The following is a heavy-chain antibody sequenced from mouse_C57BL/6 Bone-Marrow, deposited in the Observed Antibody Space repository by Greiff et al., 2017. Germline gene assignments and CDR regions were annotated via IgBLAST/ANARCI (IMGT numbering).Heavy chain of an antibody. D-gene: IGHD1-1*01. CDR1: GFNIQDSY. Sequence: DVQLQQSGAELVRPGASVKLSCTASGFNIQDSYLHWVKQRPEQGLDWIGRIDPEDGDPAYAPKFQGKATMTADTSSNTAYLQLSRLTCEDTAVYYCTTRCGYYGCYYAMDYWGQGTSVTVSS. V-gene: IGHV14-1*01. CDR3: TTRCGYYGCYYAMDY. CDR2: IDPEDGDP. J-gene: IGHJ4*01.